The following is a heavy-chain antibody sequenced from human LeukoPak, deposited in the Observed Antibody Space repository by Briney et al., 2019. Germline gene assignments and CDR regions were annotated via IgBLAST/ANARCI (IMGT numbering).Heavy chain of an antibody. D-gene: IGHD3-22*01. Sequence: SVKVSCKASGGTFSSYAISWVRQAPGQGLEWMGRIIPIFGTANYAQKFQGRVTITADKSTSTAYMELSSLRSEDTAVYYCARAEEAYDSSGPLNWFDPWGQGTLVTVSS. CDR3: ARAEEAYDSSGPLNWFDP. CDR1: GGTFSSYA. V-gene: IGHV1-69*06. CDR2: IIPIFGTA. J-gene: IGHJ5*02.